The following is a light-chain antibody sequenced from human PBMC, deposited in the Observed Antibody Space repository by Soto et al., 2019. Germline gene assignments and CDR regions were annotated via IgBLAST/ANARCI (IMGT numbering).Light chain of an antibody. Sequence: EIVLTQSPATLSLSPGERATLSCRASQSVGTFFAWYQQKPGQAPRLLIYDASNRATGIPARFSGSGSGTDFTLTISSLEPEDFAVYYCQQCYNWPQWTFGQGTKVE. V-gene: IGKV3-11*01. CDR3: QQCYNWPQWT. CDR1: QSVGTF. J-gene: IGKJ1*01. CDR2: DAS.